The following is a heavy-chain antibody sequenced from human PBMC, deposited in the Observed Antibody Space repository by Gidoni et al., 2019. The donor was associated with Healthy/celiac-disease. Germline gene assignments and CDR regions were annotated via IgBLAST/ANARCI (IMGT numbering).Heavy chain of an antibody. Sequence: EVQLVESGGGPVKPGGSLRPSCAASGFTFSSYSMNWVRQAPGKGLEWVSSISSSSRYIYYADSVKCRFTISRDNAKISLYLQMNSLRAEDTAVYYCARARVQQLWQDYFDYWGQGTLVTVSS. CDR2: ISSSSRYI. V-gene: IGHV3-21*01. J-gene: IGHJ4*02. CDR3: ARARVQQLWQDYFDY. CDR1: GFTFSSYS. D-gene: IGHD5-18*01.